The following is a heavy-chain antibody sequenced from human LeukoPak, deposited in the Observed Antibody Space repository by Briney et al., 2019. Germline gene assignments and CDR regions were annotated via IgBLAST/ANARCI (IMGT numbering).Heavy chain of an antibody. D-gene: IGHD3-10*01. CDR2: IYYSGST. Sequence: SETLSLTCTVSGGSISSYYWSWIRQPPGKGLEWIGHIYYSGSTHYNPSLKSRVTISVDTSKNQFSLKLSSVPAADTAVYYCARHVGNSGSGSYLTYFDYWGQGTLVTVSS. V-gene: IGHV4-59*08. J-gene: IGHJ4*02. CDR3: ARHVGNSGSGSYLTYFDY. CDR1: GGSISSYY.